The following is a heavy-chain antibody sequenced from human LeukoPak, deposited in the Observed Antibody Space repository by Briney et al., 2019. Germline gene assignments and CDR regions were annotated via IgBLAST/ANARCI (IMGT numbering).Heavy chain of an antibody. D-gene: IGHD3-10*01. J-gene: IGHJ4*02. CDR3: ARVYGSGSYYNVDY. CDR2: IYYSGST. Sequence: SQTLSLSCTVSGGSISSGGYYWSWIRQHPGKGLEWIGYIYYSGSTYYNPSLKSRVTISVDTSKNQFSLKLSSVTAADTAVYYCARVYGSGSYYNVDYWDQGTLVTVSS. CDR1: GGSISSGGYY. V-gene: IGHV4-31*03.